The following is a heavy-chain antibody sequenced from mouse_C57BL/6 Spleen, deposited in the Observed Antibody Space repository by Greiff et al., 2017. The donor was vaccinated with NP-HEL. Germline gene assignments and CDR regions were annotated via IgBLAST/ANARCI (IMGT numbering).Heavy chain of an antibody. V-gene: IGHV1-69*01. CDR3: ARGTTVDY. CDR2: IDPSDSST. J-gene: IGHJ2*01. CDR1: GYTFTSYW. D-gene: IGHD2-1*01. Sequence: QVQLQQPGAELVMPGASVKLSCKASGYTFTSYWMHWVKQRPGQGLEWIGEIDPSDSSTNYNQKFKGKSTLTVDKSSSTAYMQLSSLTSEDSAVYYCARGTTVDYWGQGTTLTVSS.